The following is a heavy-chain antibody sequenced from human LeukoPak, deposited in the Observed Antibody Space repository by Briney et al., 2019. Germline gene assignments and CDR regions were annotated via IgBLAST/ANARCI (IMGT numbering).Heavy chain of an antibody. V-gene: IGHV4-34*01. CDR2: INHSGST. Sequence: SETLSLTCAVYGGSFSGYYWSWIRQPPGKGMEWIGEINHSGSTNYNPSLKSRVTISVDTSKNQFSLKLSSVTAADTAVYYCASLYYYDSSGYPAAYNWFDPWGQGTLVTVSS. D-gene: IGHD3-22*01. CDR1: GGSFSGYY. CDR3: ASLYYYDSSGYPAAYNWFDP. J-gene: IGHJ5*02.